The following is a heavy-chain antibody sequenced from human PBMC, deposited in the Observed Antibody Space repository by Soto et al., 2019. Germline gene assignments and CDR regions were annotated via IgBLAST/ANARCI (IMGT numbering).Heavy chain of an antibody. CDR1: GGSISSGGYY. CDR3: ARTVVVVAATLLRAQHFDY. Sequence: SETLSLTCTVSGGSISSGGYYWSWIRQHPGKCLEWIGYIYYSGSTYYNPSLKSRVTISVDTSKNQFSLKLSSVTAADTAVYYCARTVVVVAATLLRAQHFDYWGQGTLVTVS. V-gene: IGHV4-31*03. J-gene: IGHJ4*02. CDR2: IYYSGST. D-gene: IGHD2-15*01.